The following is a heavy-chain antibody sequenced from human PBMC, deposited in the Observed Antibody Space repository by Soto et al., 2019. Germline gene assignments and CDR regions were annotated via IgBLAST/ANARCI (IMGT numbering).Heavy chain of an antibody. D-gene: IGHD3-9*01. CDR3: ARLEGLATISYYFDF. J-gene: IGHJ4*02. CDR2: IYFRGNT. V-gene: IGHV4-39*01. Sequence: SETLSLTCSVSGDSINSDKYYWGWIRQPPGKGLEWIGSIYFRGNTYYNLSLQTRVTISLDKSKSQFSLKLNSVTAADSAVYFCARLEGLATISYYFDFWGQGALVTVSS. CDR1: GDSINSDKYY.